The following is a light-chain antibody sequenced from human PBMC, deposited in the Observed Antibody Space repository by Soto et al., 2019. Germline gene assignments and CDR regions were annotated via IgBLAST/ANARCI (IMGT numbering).Light chain of an antibody. CDR2: KVS. V-gene: IGLV2-14*01. Sequence: QSVLTQPASVSGSPGQSITISCTGTSSDVGGYNYVSWYQQYPGRVPNLLIYKVSKRPSGVSNRFSGSKSGNSASLTISWLQAEDEADYFCTSPTPGSLYVFGTGTKVTVL. CDR3: TSPTPGSLYV. J-gene: IGLJ1*01. CDR1: SSDVGGYNY.